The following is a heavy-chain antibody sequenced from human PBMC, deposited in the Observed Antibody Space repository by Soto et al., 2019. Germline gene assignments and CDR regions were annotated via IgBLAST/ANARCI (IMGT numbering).Heavy chain of an antibody. V-gene: IGHV3-23*01. Sequence: LRLSCAASGFTFSSYAMSWVRQAPGKGLEWVSAISGSGGSTYYADSVKGRFTISRDNSKNTLYLQMNSLRSEDTAVYYCARGGDGYNFGAVYWGQGTPVTVSS. CDR2: ISGSGGST. CDR3: ARGGDGYNFGAVY. J-gene: IGHJ4*02. CDR1: GFTFSSYA. D-gene: IGHD2-21*01.